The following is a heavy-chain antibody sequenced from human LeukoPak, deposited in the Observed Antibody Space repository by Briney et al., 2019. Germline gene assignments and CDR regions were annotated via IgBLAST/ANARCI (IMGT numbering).Heavy chain of an antibody. J-gene: IGHJ4*02. D-gene: IGHD6-13*01. V-gene: IGHV3-21*01. CDR1: GFTFSSYN. CDR2: ISSSSSYT. Sequence: GGSLRLSCAASGFTFSSYNMNWVRQAPGKGLEWVSSISSSSSYTYYADSVKGRFTISRDNAKNSLYLQMNSLRAEDTAVYYCARSITPYSSTSGYWGQGTLVTVSS. CDR3: ARSITPYSSTSGY.